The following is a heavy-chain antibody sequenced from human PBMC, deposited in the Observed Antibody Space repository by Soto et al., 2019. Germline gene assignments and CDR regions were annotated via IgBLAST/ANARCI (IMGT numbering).Heavy chain of an antibody. CDR1: GYTFNTYG. D-gene: IGHD3-3*01. J-gene: IGHJ5*02. V-gene: IGHV1-18*01. Sequence: ASVNVSCKTSGYTFNTYGINWVRQAPGQGLELMGWISAYDGKTTYAEKFQGRVTLTTDTSTSTAYMELRSLRSDDTAIYYCARDPHEFWTSYWFDPWGQGTPVTVSS. CDR2: ISAYDGKT. CDR3: ARDPHEFWTSYWFDP.